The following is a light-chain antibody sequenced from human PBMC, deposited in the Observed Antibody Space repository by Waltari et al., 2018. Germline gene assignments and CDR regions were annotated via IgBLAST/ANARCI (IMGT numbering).Light chain of an antibody. CDR3: CSYAGTASPWV. CDR1: SSDVATSDL. V-gene: IGLV2-23*02. J-gene: IGLJ3*02. Sequence: QSALTQPASVSGSPGRSITISCIGNSSDVATSDLVSWYQQNPGKAPKLIISEVAKRPAGVSPRFSGSKSGNTASLTISGLQPEDEAHYYCCSYAGTASPWVFGGGTKLTVL. CDR2: EVA.